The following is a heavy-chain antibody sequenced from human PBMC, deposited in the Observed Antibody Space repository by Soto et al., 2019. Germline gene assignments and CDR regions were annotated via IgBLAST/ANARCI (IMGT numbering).Heavy chain of an antibody. D-gene: IGHD7-27*01. CDR1: SDSLTDYY. J-gene: IGHJ5*02. V-gene: IGHV4-59*01. CDR2: IYSTGTT. Sequence: QVQLQESGPGLVKPSETLSLTCTVSSDSLTDYYWNWIRQSPGRGLEWIGNIYSTGTTTYSPSLKSRLTISLDTTKNSFSLKLNSVSAADTAIYYCARTSGWGWFDPWGQGTLVTVSS. CDR3: ARTSGWGWFDP.